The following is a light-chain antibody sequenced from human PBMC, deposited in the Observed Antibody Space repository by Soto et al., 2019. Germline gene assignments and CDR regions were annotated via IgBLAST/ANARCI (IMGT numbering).Light chain of an antibody. CDR1: RGHSDYI. J-gene: IGLJ3*02. CDR3: ETWDSNSLV. CDR2: LERSGNY. V-gene: IGLV4-60*02. Sequence: QTVVTQSSSASASMGSSVTFTCTLSRGHSDYIIAWHQQQPGKAPRYRMSLERSGNYNRGSGVPDRFSGSTSGANCYLTISNLQFEDEADYYCETWDSNSLVFGGGTKLTVL.